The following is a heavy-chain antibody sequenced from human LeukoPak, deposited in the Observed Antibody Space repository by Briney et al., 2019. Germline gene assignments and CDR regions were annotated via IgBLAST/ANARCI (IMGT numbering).Heavy chain of an antibody. Sequence: GGSLRLSCAASGFTFSSYAMSWVRQAPGKGLEWVSAISGSGDSTYYADSVKGRFTISRDNSKNTLYLQVNSLRVEDTAVYYCARDPPSRGTRYFDYWGQGTLVTVSS. CDR1: GFTFSSYA. CDR3: ARDPPSRGTRYFDY. CDR2: ISGSGDST. D-gene: IGHD3-16*01. J-gene: IGHJ4*02. V-gene: IGHV3-23*01.